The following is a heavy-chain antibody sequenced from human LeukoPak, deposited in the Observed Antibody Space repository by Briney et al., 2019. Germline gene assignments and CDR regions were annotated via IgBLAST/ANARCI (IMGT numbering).Heavy chain of an antibody. CDR1: GGTFSSYA. Sequence: SVKVSCKASGGTFSSYAISWVRQAPGQGLEWMGGIIPIFGTANYAQKFQGRVTITADESTSTAYMELSSLRSEDTAVYYCARVGYSSSWYGGKAFDIWGQGTMVTVSS. J-gene: IGHJ3*02. D-gene: IGHD6-13*01. CDR3: ARVGYSSSWYGGKAFDI. V-gene: IGHV1-69*01. CDR2: IIPIFGTA.